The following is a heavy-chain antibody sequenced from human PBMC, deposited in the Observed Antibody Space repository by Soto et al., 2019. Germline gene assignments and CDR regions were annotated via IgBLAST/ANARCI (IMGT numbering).Heavy chain of an antibody. CDR2: IYYSGST. Sequence: PSETLSLTCTVSGDSISSYYWSWIRQPPGKGLEWIGYIYYSGSTNYNPSLKSRVTISVDTSKNQFSLNLSSVTAADTAVYYCAGSNIAEAGFYYYGMDVWGRGTTVT. CDR1: GDSISSYY. D-gene: IGHD6-13*01. V-gene: IGHV4-59*01. CDR3: AGSNIAEAGFYYYGMDV. J-gene: IGHJ6*02.